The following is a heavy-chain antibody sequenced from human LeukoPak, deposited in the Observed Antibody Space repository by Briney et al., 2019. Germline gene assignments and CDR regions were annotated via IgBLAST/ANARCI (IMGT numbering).Heavy chain of an antibody. CDR2: ISGDGGST. CDR3: AKDWQYYYDSSGYLQH. V-gene: IGHV3-43*02. CDR1: GFTFDDYA. J-gene: IGHJ1*01. D-gene: IGHD3-22*01. Sequence: GGSLRLSCAASGFTFDDYAMHWVRQAPGKGLEWVSLISGDGGSTYYADSVKGRFTISRDNSKNSLYLQMNSLRTWDTALYYCAKDWQYYYDSSGYLQHWGQGTLVTVSS.